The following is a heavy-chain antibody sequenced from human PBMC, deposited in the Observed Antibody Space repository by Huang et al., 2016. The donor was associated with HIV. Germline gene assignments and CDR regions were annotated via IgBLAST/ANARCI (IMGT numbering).Heavy chain of an antibody. CDR2: IYYSGST. D-gene: IGHD3-10*01. Sequence: QVQLQESGPGLVKPSETLSLTCTVSGGSVSSGSYYWSWIRQPPGKGLEWIGYIYYSGSTNYNPSLKSRVTISVDTSKNQFPLKLSSVTAADTAVYYCARGTGSGSFDYWGQGTLVTVSS. J-gene: IGHJ4*02. CDR1: GGSVSSGSYY. V-gene: IGHV4-61*01. CDR3: ARGTGSGSFDY.